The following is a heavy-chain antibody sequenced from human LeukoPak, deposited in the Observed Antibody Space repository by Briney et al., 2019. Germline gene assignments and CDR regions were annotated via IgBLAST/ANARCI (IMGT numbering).Heavy chain of an antibody. V-gene: IGHV4-4*07. D-gene: IGHD3-10*01. Sequence: SETLSLTCTVSGGSISSYYWSWIRQPAGKGLEWIGRIYTSGSTNYNPSLKSRVTMSVDTSKNQFSLKLSSVTAADTAVYYCARLGNQYGGFENFRIDYWGQGTPVTVSS. CDR1: GGSISSYY. CDR3: ARLGNQYGGFENFRIDY. CDR2: IYTSGST. J-gene: IGHJ4*02.